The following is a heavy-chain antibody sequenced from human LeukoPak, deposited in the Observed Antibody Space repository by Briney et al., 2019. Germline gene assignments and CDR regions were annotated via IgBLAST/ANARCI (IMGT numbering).Heavy chain of an antibody. D-gene: IGHD3-10*01. Sequence: ASVKVSCKASGYTFTGYYMHWVRQAPGQGLAWMGWINPNSGGTNYAQKFQGWVTMTRDTSISTAYMELSRLRSDDTAVYYCARADGSGSFYGMDVWGQGTTVTVSS. CDR3: ARADGSGSFYGMDV. J-gene: IGHJ6*02. CDR2: INPNSGGT. V-gene: IGHV1-2*04. CDR1: GYTFTGYY.